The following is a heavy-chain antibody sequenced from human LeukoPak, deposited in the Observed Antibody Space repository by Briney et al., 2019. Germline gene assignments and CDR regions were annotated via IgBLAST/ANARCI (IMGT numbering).Heavy chain of an antibody. CDR2: IYYSGTT. CDR1: GFTFSSYA. J-gene: IGHJ4*02. Sequence: PGGSLRLSCAASGFTFSSYAMSWIRQPPGKGLEWIGTIYYSGTTYYNPSLKSRVTISVDTSKNQFSLRLNSLTAADTAVYYCARADLTPLHFDSWGQGTLVTVSS. CDR3: ARADLTPLHFDS. D-gene: IGHD1-14*01. V-gene: IGHV4-39*07.